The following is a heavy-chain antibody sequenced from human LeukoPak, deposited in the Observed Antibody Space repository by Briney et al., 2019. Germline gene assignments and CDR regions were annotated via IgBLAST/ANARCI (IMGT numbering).Heavy chain of an antibody. J-gene: IGHJ6*03. D-gene: IGHD1-26*01. V-gene: IGHV3-30*02. CDR1: GFTFSNYG. CDR2: IRYDGSNK. Sequence: PGRSLRLSCAASGFTFSNYGMNWVRQAPGKGLEWVAFIRYDGSNKYYADSVKGRFTISRDNSKNTLYLQMNSLRGEDTAVYYCAKDGDTMSGTYYYDMDVWGKGTTVTIS. CDR3: AKDGDTMSGTYYYDMDV.